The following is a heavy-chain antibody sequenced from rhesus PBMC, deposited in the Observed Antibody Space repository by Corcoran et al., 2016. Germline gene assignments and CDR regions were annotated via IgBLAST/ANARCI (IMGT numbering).Heavy chain of an antibody. CDR3: TRGLTSFGY. Sequence: QVQLVQSGAEVKKPGASVKLSCKASGYTFTSYYINWVRQAPGQVIEWRGWINPSNGKTGYAKKVQGRVTMTRDTSTSTAYMELSSLRSEDTAVYYCTRGLTSFGYWGQGVLVTVSS. CDR1: GYTFTSYY. D-gene: IGHD3-9*01. CDR2: INPSNGKT. J-gene: IGHJ4*01. V-gene: IGHV1S9*01.